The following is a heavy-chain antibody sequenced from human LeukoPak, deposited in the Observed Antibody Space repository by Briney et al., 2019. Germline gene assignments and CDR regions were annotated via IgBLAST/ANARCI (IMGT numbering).Heavy chain of an antibody. V-gene: IGHV1-8*01. J-gene: IGHJ5*02. CDR1: GYTFTSYD. Sequence: ASVKVSCKASGYTFTSYDINWARQATGQGLEWMGWMNPNSGNTGYAQKFQGRVTMTRNTSISTAYMELSSLRSEDTAVYYCAREVGYYGSGSYNWFDPWGQGTLVTVSS. CDR2: MNPNSGNT. D-gene: IGHD3-10*01. CDR3: AREVGYYGSGSYNWFDP.